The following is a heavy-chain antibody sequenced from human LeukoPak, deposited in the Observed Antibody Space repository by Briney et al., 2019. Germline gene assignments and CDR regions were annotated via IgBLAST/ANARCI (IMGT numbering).Heavy chain of an antibody. CDR3: ATNPIVGATAPDY. D-gene: IGHD1-26*01. CDR1: GYTLTELS. V-gene: IGHV1-24*01. J-gene: IGHJ4*02. CDR2: FDPEDGET. Sequence: ASVKVSCKVSGYTLTELSMHWVRQAPGKGLEWMGGFDPEDGETIYAQKFQGRVTTTEDTSTDTAYMELSSLRSEDTAVYYCATNPIVGATAPDYWGQGTLVTVSS.